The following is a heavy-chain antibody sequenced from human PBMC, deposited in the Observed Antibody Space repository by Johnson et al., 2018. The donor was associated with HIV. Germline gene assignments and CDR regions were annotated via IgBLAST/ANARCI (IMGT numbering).Heavy chain of an antibody. D-gene: IGHD2-21*01. CDR1: GFTFSSYA. V-gene: IGHV3-30-3*01. Sequence: VQLVESGGGLVQPGGSLRLSCAASGFTFSSYAMHWVRQAPGKGLEWVAVISYDGSNKYYADSVKGRFTISRDNSKNTLYLQMNSLRAEDTAVYYCASSQGSGEGAFDIWGQGTVVTVSS. J-gene: IGHJ3*02. CDR2: ISYDGSNK. CDR3: ASSQGSGEGAFDI.